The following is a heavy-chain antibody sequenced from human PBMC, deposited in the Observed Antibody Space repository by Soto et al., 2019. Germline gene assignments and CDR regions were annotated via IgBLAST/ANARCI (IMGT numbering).Heavy chain of an antibody. J-gene: IGHJ4*02. CDR2: MSGSGGST. CDR3: AKDAYMVEFDS. D-gene: IGHD2-15*01. CDR1: GFTFSSYA. V-gene: IGHV3-23*01. Sequence: GGSLRLSCAASGFTFSSYAMSWVRQAPGNGLEWVAAMSGSGGSTYYADSVKGRFTISRDNSKNTLYLQMNSLRAEDTAVDYCAKDAYMVEFDSRDQGTLVTVS.